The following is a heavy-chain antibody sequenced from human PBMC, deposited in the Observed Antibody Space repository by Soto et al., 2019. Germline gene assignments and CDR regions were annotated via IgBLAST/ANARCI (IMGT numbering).Heavy chain of an antibody. CDR3: ARDEQIYWNYFFDY. J-gene: IGHJ4*02. V-gene: IGHV3-7*01. D-gene: IGHD1-7*01. Sequence: GGSLRLSCAASGFTFSSYWMSWVRQAPGKGLEWVANIKQDGSEKYYVDSVKGRFTISRGNAKNSLYLQMNSLRSEDTAVYYCARDEQIYWNYFFDYWGQGTLVTVSS. CDR1: GFTFSSYW. CDR2: IKQDGSEK.